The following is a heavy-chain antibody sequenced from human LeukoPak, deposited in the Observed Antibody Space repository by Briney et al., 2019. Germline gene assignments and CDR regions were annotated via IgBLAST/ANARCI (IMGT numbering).Heavy chain of an antibody. D-gene: IGHD3-16*01. J-gene: IGHJ4*02. Sequence: PSETLSLTCTVSGGSISSSTYYWGWIPRPPGKGLEWIGSIYYSGSTYYNPSLKSRVTVSVDTSKNQFSLKLSSVTAADTAVYYCVRGSTLRHYQYWGQGTLVTVSS. CDR1: GGSISSSTYY. V-gene: IGHV4-39*01. CDR2: IYYSGST. CDR3: VRGSTLRHYQY.